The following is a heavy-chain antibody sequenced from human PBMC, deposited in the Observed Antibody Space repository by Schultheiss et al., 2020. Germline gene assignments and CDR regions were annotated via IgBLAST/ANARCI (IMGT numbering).Heavy chain of an antibody. CDR3: AREGPHGMDV. CDR2: INPSGGST. V-gene: IGHV1-46*01. J-gene: IGHJ6*04. CDR1: GYTFTSYY. Sequence: ASVTVSGKASGYTFTSYYMHWVRQAPGQGLEWMGIINPSGGSTSYAQKFQGRVTMTRDTSTSTVYMELSSLRSEDTAVYYCAREGPHGMDVWGKGTTVTVSS.